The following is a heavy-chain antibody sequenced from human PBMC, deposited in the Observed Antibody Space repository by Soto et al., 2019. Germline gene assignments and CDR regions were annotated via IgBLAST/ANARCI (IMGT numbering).Heavy chain of an antibody. V-gene: IGHV3-33*01. J-gene: IGHJ4*02. CDR3: ARKYSSGWYYFDY. CDR1: GFTFSSYG. CDR2: IWYDGSNK. Sequence: QVQLVESGGGVVQPGRSLRLSCAASGFTFSSYGMHWVRQAPGKGLVGVAVIWYDGSNKYYADYVRGRFTLSRENSKNTRYLQMNSLRAEDTAVYYCARKYSSGWYYFDYWGQGTLVTVSS. D-gene: IGHD6-19*01.